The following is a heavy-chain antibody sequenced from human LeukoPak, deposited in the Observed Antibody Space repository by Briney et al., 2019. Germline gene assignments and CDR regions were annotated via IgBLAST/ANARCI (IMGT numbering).Heavy chain of an antibody. CDR2: ISGSGGST. CDR1: GFTFSSYA. J-gene: IGHJ4*02. D-gene: IGHD6-13*01. V-gene: IGHV3-23*01. Sequence: GGSLRLSCAASGFTFSSYAMSWVRQAPGKGLEWVSAISGSGGSTYYTDSVKGRFTISRDNSKNTLYLQMNSLRAEDTAVYYCAKDRSAGTGYFDYWGQGTLVTVSS. CDR3: AKDRSAGTGYFDY.